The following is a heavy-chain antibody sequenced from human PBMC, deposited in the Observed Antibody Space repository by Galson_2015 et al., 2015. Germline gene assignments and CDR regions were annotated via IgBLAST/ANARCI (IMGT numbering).Heavy chain of an antibody. CDR3: ARVMIRGVINYYYGLDV. J-gene: IGHJ6*02. D-gene: IGHD3-10*01. V-gene: IGHV2-70*01. CDR1: GFSLSTSGMC. CDR2: IDWEDDK. Sequence: PALVKPTQTLTLTCSFSGFSLSTSGMCVSWIRQPPGKALEWLALIDWEDDKYYSTSLKTRLTISKETSKNQVVLTITNMDPVDTATYCCARVMIRGVINYYYGLDVWGQGTTVTVSS.